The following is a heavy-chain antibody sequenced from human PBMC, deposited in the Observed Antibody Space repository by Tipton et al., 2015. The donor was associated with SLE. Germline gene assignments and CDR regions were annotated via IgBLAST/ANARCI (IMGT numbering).Heavy chain of an antibody. CDR2: ISSSGSTI. D-gene: IGHD3-22*01. V-gene: IGHV3-48*03. CDR1: GFTFSSYE. Sequence: GSLRLSCAASGFTFSSYEMNWVRQAPGKGLEWVSYISSSGSTIYYADSVKGRFTISRDNAKNSLYLQMNSLRAEDTAVYYCARPVGITDYFDYWGQGTLVAVSS. J-gene: IGHJ4*02. CDR3: ARPVGITDYFDY.